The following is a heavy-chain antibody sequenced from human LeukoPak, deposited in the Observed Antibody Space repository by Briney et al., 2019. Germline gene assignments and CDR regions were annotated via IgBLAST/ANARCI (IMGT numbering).Heavy chain of an antibody. CDR3: AREEGIVVVPAAKGFDP. V-gene: IGHV1-46*01. Sequence: GASVKVSCKASGYTFTSYCMHWVRQAPGQGLEWMGIINPSGGSTSYAQKFQGRVTMTRDMSTSTVYMELSSLRSEDTAVYYCAREEGIVVVPAAKGFDPWGQGTLVTVSS. D-gene: IGHD2-2*01. CDR1: GYTFTSYC. J-gene: IGHJ5*02. CDR2: INPSGGST.